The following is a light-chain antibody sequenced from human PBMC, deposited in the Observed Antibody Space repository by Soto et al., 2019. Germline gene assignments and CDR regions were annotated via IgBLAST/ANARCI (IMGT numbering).Light chain of an antibody. Sequence: QSVLTQPASVSGSPGQSNTISCTGTSSDVGGYNYVSWYQQHPGKAPKLMIYEVSNRPSGVSNRFSGSKSGNTASLIISGLQAEDEADYYCSSYTSSSTLVFGTGTKVTVL. CDR3: SSYTSSSTLV. CDR1: SSDVGGYNY. J-gene: IGLJ1*01. V-gene: IGLV2-14*01. CDR2: EVS.